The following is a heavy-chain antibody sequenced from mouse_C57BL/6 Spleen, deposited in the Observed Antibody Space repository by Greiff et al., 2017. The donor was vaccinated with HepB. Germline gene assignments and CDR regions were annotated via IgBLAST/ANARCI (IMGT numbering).Heavy chain of an antibody. Sequence: QVQLQQSGAELVKPGASVKISCKASGYAFSSYWMNWVKQRPGKGLEWIGQIYPGDGDTNYNGKFKGKATLTADKSSSTAYMQLSSLTSEDSAVYFCAGDITTVAPWFAYWGQGTLVTVSA. CDR2: IYPGDGDT. CDR1: GYAFSSYW. V-gene: IGHV1-80*01. J-gene: IGHJ3*01. CDR3: AGDITTVAPWFAY. D-gene: IGHD1-1*01.